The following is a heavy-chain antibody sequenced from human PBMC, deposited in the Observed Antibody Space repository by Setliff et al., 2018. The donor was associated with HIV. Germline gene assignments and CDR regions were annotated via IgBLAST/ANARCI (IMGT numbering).Heavy chain of an antibody. CDR1: GFTFSIYM. CDR2: IASDGGTI. J-gene: IGHJ4*02. D-gene: IGHD6-13*01. Sequence: PGGSLRLSCAASGFTFSIYMMTWVRQAPGKGLEWVSSIASDGGTIYADSVKGRFTISRDNAKNSLYLQINSLRAEDTAFYYCTRRSGTAATGTRVIDYWGQGTLVTVSS. V-gene: IGHV3-21*01. CDR3: TRRSGTAATGTRVIDY.